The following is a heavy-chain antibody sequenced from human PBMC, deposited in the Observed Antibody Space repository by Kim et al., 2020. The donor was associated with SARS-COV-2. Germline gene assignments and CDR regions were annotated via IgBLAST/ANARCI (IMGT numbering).Heavy chain of an antibody. J-gene: IGHJ4*02. D-gene: IGHD3-10*01. CDR3: ARRGAVLLWFGELID. Sequence: KFQGRVTITADESTSTAYMELSSLRSEDTAVYYCARRGAVLLWFGELIDWGQGTLVTVSS. V-gene: IGHV1-69*01.